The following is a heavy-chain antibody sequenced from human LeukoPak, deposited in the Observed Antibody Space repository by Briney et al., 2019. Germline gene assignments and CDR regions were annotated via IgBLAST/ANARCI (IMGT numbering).Heavy chain of an antibody. CDR1: GFTLSSYW. J-gene: IGHJ4*02. V-gene: IGHV3-7*01. D-gene: IGHD2-15*01. CDR2: IKQDGSEK. Sequence: GGSLRLSCAASGFTLSSYWMSRLRQAPGKGLEWVANIKQDGSEKYYVDSVKGRFTISRDNAKNSLYLQMNSLRAEDTAVYYCASGYCSSGRCYGDYWGQGTLVTVSS. CDR3: ASGYCSSGRCYGDY.